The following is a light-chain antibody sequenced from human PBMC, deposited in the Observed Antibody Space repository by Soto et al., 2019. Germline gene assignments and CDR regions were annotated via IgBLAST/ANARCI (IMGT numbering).Light chain of an antibody. CDR3: LQDINYPWT. CDR1: QGIGNA. CDR2: GAS. Sequence: AIQLTQSPSSLSPSVGDRVTISCRASQGIGNALGWYQQKPGKPPKVLSYGASNLQSGVPPRFRGSGSGTEFTLAISSLKPEDSETYYCLQDINYPWTFGQGTKVDIK. J-gene: IGKJ1*01. V-gene: IGKV1-6*01.